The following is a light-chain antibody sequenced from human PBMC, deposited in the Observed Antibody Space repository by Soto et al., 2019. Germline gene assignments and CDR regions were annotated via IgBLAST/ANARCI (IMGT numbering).Light chain of an antibody. CDR1: QSVSSY. CDR2: DAS. V-gene: IGKV3-11*01. Sequence: EIGLTQSPATLSLSPGERATLSCRASQSVSSYLAWYQQKPGQAPRLLIYDASNRATGIPARFIGSGSGTDFTLTISSLEPEDFAVYYCQQRSNWPPAFGQGTKLEIK. CDR3: QQRSNWPPA. J-gene: IGKJ2*01.